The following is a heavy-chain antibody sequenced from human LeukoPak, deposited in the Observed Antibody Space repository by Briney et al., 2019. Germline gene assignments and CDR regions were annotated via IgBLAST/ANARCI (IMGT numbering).Heavy chain of an antibody. J-gene: IGHJ4*02. V-gene: IGHV2-26*01. CDR2: IFSNDEK. Sequence: ESGPTLVNPTETLTLTCTVSGFSLSNGRMGVSWIRQPPGKALEWLAHIFSNDEKSYSTSLKSRLTISKDTSKSQVVLTMTNMDPVDTATYYCARIQRYYDSSGYFRFDYWGQGTLVTVSS. CDR3: ARIQRYYDSSGYFRFDY. CDR1: GFSLSNGRMG. D-gene: IGHD3-22*01.